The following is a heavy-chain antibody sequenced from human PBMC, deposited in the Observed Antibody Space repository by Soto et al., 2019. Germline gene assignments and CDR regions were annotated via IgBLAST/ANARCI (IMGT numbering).Heavy chain of an antibody. V-gene: IGHV3-73*01. D-gene: IGHD1-7*01. CDR1: GFTFNIAA. Sequence: EVQLVDSGGGLVQPGGSLKLSCAASGFTFNIAAIHWVRQASGKGLEWVGLIRNKANGYATAYAASMRGRITVSRDDSKNMAFLEINSQKSEDTAVYHCARQGVALELDLWGQGTLVTVSS. J-gene: IGHJ5*02. CDR3: ARQGVALELDL. CDR2: IRNKANGYAT.